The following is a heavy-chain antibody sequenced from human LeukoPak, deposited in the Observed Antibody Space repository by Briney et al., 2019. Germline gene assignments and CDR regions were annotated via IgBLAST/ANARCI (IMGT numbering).Heavy chain of an antibody. D-gene: IGHD4-23*01. CDR1: GYTFTSYY. V-gene: IGHV1-46*01. CDR2: INPSGGST. CDR3: ARDYGGNSAFDY. J-gene: IGHJ4*02. Sequence: GASVKVACKASGYTFTSYYMHWVRQVPGQGLEWMGIINPSGGSTSYAQKFQGRVTMTRDTSTSTVYMELSSLRSEDTAVYYCARDYGGNSAFDYWGQGTLVTVSS.